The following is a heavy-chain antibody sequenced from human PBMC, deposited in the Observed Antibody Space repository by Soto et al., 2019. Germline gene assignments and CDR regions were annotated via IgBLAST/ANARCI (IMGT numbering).Heavy chain of an antibody. J-gene: IGHJ4*02. D-gene: IGHD3-3*01. CDR1: GFTFSSYA. CDR3: AKGLTYEFRLDS. CDR2: FSGSGERT. Sequence: EVHLLESGGGLVQPGGSLRLSCAASGFTFSSYAMFWVRQAPGRGLEWVSGFSGSGERTYYADSVKGRFTISRDNSKDTLYLQMNSLRAEDSAVYYCAKGLTYEFRLDSWGQGTLVTVSS. V-gene: IGHV3-23*01.